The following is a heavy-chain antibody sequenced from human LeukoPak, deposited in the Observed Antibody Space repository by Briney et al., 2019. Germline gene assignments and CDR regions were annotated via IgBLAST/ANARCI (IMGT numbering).Heavy chain of an antibody. CDR1: GDSFSGYY. J-gene: IGHJ4*02. D-gene: IGHD2-8*01. V-gene: IGHV4-34*01. CDR3: ARSWAGMYYPFYYFDY. Sequence: SETLSLTCAVYGDSFSGYYWSWIRQPPGKGLEWIAEIDHRGSTHYNPSLKSRVNISADTSKSQFSLNLDSVTAADTAVYYCARSWAGMYYPFYYFDYWGQGSLVTVSS. CDR2: IDHRGST.